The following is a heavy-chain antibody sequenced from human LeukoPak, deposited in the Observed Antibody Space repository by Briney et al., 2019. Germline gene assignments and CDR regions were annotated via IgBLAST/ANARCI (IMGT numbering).Heavy chain of an antibody. D-gene: IGHD6-19*01. V-gene: IGHV3-21*04. Sequence: GGSLRLSCKASGFTFSNYAMNWVRQAPGKGLEWVSSITSVSSYKYYADSVKGRFTISRDNAKNSLYLQMDSLRAEDTAVYYCARDPGRQYSSIADVWGQGTTVTVSS. CDR2: ITSVSSYK. CDR3: ARDPGRQYSSIADV. CDR1: GFTFSNYA. J-gene: IGHJ6*02.